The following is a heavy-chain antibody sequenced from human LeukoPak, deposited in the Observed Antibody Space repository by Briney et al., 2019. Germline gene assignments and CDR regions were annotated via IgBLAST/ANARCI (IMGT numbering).Heavy chain of an antibody. D-gene: IGHD3-3*01. V-gene: IGHV1-46*01. CDR2: INHSGGST. Sequence: ASVKVSCKAIGYTFTSYLMHWVRQAPGQGLEWMGMINHSGGSTSYAQKFQGRVTMTRDTSTSTVYMELSSLRSEDTAMYYCARRHYDFWSGYSEYFDYWGQGTLVTVSS. CDR1: GYTFTSYL. CDR3: ARRHYDFWSGYSEYFDY. J-gene: IGHJ4*02.